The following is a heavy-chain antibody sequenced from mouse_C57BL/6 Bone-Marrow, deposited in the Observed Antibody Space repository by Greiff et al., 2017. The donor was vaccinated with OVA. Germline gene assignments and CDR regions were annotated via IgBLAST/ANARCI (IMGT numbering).Heavy chain of an antibody. D-gene: IGHD1-1*01. CDR1: GYTFTSYG. Sequence: VMLVESGAELARPGASVKLSCKASGYTFTSYGISWVKQRTGQGLEWIGEIYPRSGNTYYNEKFKGKATLTADKSSSTAYMELRSLTSEDSAVYFCARRGLFWFAYWGQGTLVTVSA. J-gene: IGHJ3*01. CDR3: ARRGLFWFAY. CDR2: IYPRSGNT. V-gene: IGHV1-81*01.